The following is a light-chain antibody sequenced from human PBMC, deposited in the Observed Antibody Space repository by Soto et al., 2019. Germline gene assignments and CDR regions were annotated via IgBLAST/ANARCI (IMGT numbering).Light chain of an antibody. J-gene: IGLJ1*01. CDR2: NNN. CDR3: AAWDDSLSGFV. Sequence: QSVLTQPPSVSGTPGQRVTISCSGSSSNIGSDTVNWYQRFPGTAPKLLFYNNNERPSGVPDRFSGSKSDTSASLAIIGLQPEDEADYYCAAWDDSLSGFVFGAGTKLTVL. CDR1: SSNIGSDT. V-gene: IGLV1-44*01.